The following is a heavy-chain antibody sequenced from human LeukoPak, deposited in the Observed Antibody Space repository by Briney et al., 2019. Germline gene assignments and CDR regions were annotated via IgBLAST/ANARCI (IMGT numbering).Heavy chain of an antibody. J-gene: IGHJ5*02. D-gene: IGHD2-2*01. CDR1: GGSFSGYY. V-gene: IGHV4-34*01. CDR2: INHSGST. Sequence: PSETLSLTCAVYGGSFSGYYWSWIRQPPGKGLEWIGEINHSGSTNYNPSLKSRVTISVDTSKNQFSLKLSSVTAADTAVYYCAMAAYQLLSVWFDPWGQGTLVTVSS. CDR3: AMAAYQLLSVWFDP.